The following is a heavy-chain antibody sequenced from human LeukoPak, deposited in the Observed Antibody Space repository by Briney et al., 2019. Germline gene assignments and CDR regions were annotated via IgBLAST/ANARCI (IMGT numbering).Heavy chain of an antibody. CDR2: LSNDGSYT. D-gene: IGHD2-15*01. CDR1: GFSFSRSA. Sequence: GGSLRLSCVASGFSFSRSAMHWVRQAPGKGLEWVTILSNDGSYTYYADSVKGRFTVSRDSSKNTLFLEMDSLRPEDTATYFCARDRKSGGGTALKDWGQGTLVTVSS. J-gene: IGHJ4*02. V-gene: IGHV3-30*04. CDR3: ARDRKSGGGTALKD.